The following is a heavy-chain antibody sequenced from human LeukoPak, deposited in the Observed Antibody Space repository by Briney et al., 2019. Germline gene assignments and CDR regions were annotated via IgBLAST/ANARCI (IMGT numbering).Heavy chain of an antibody. D-gene: IGHD5-24*01. V-gene: IGHV4-34*01. CDR1: GESFSGDY. J-gene: IGHJ5*02. Sequence: SETLSLTCGVYGESFSGDYWSWIRQPPGKGLEWIGEINQSGSTNYIPSLKSRVTISVDTSKNQFSLKLISVTAADTAVYYCARERWLQYETWGQGTLVTVSS. CDR3: ARERWLQYET. CDR2: INQSGST.